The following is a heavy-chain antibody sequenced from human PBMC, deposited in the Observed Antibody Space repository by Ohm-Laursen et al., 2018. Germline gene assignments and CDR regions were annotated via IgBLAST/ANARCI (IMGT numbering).Heavy chain of an antibody. CDR1: GYTFTSYD. J-gene: IGHJ4*02. CDR3: ARNKDCSGGSCYSFGVYFDY. CDR2: MNPNSGNT. D-gene: IGHD2-15*01. V-gene: IGHV1-8*01. Sequence: VSSVKVSCKASGYTFTSYDINWVRQATGQGLEWMGWMNPNSGNTGYAQKFQGRVTMTRNTSISTAYMELSSLRSDDTAVYYCARNKDCSGGSCYSFGVYFDYWGQGTLVTVSS.